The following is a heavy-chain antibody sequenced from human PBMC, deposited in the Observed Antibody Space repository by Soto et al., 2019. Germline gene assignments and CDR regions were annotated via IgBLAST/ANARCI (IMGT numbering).Heavy chain of an antibody. Sequence: SETLSLTCAVYGGSFSGYYWSWIRQPPGKGLEWIGEINHSGSTNYNPSLKSRVTIPVDTSKNQFSLKLSSVTAADTAVYYCARKPDSGYDLHYYYYMDVWGKGTTVTVSS. CDR1: GGSFSGYY. J-gene: IGHJ6*03. V-gene: IGHV4-34*01. CDR3: ARKPDSGYDLHYYYYMDV. CDR2: INHSGST. D-gene: IGHD5-12*01.